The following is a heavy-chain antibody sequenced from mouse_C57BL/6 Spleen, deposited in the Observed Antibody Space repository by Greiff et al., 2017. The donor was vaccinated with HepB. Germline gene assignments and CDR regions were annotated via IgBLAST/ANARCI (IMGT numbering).Heavy chain of an antibody. CDR2: IYPGDGDT. J-gene: IGHJ3*02. V-gene: IGHV1-80*01. CDR1: GYAFSSYW. Sequence: QVQLQQSGAELVKPGASVKISCKASGYAFSSYWMNWVKQRPGKGLEWIGQIYPGDGDTNYNGKFKGKATLTADKSSSTAYMQLSSLTSEDSAVYFCARGAFTTVVAPFGWWGQGTLVTVSA. CDR3: ARGAFTTVVAPFGW. D-gene: IGHD1-1*01.